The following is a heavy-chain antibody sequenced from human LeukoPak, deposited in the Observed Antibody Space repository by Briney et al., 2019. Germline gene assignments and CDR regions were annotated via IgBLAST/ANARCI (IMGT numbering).Heavy chain of an antibody. D-gene: IGHD7-27*01. J-gene: IGHJ3*01. V-gene: IGHV3-48*02. CDR2: IDSGSGNI. CDR1: GFTFSSYG. Sequence: PGGSLRLSCAASGFTFSSYGMHWVRQAPGKGLEWLSYIDSGSGNIYYRDSVKGRFTISRDNAQDSLYLQMDSLRDEDTAVYYCAREDDDWGPNTLDVWGQGTVVTVSS. CDR3: AREDDDWGPNTLDV.